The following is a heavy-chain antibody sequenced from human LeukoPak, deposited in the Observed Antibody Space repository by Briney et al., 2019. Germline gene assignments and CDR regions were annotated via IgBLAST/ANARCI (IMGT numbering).Heavy chain of an antibody. CDR3: VRGRSSGPYYYYGMDV. CDR2: IYPGDSDT. CDR1: GYSFTSYW. Sequence: GESLKISCKGSGYSFTSYWIGWVRQMPGKGLEWMGIIYPGDSDTRYSPSFQGQVTISADKSISTAYLQWSSLKASDTAMYYCVRGRSSGPYYYYGMDVWGQGTTVTVSS. D-gene: IGHD3-22*01. J-gene: IGHJ6*02. V-gene: IGHV5-51*01.